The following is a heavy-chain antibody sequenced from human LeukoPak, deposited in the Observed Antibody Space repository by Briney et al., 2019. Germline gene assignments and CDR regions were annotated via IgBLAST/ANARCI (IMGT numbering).Heavy chain of an antibody. J-gene: IGHJ4*02. CDR1: GYSFTTYW. CDR2: IYPGDSDT. Sequence: GESLKISCKGSGYSFTTYWIGWVRQMPGKGLEWMGIIYPGDSDTRYSPSFQGQVTISADKSISTAYLRWNSLKASDTAMYYCARFVGACSGGSCYSDYWGQGTLVTVSS. CDR3: ARFVGACSGGSCYSDY. D-gene: IGHD2-15*01. V-gene: IGHV5-51*01.